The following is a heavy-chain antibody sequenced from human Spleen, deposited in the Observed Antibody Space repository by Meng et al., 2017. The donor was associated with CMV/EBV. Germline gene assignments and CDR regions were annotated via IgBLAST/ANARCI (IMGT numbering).Heavy chain of an antibody. CDR1: GGPISRSSHY. Sequence: SETLSLTCTVSGGPISRSSHYWDWIRQPPGKGLEWIGSIYYSGSTDYNPSLKSRVTISLDTPKNQFSLKLSSVTAADTAVYYCARGTAGTTPHGRYFDYWGQGTLVTVSS. J-gene: IGHJ4*02. D-gene: IGHD1-7*01. CDR2: IYYSGST. CDR3: ARGTAGTTPHGRYFDY. V-gene: IGHV4-39*07.